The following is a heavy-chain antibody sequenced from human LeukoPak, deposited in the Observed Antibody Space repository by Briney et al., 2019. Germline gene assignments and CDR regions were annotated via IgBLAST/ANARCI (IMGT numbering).Heavy chain of an antibody. D-gene: IGHD5-24*01. CDR2: VYYSGST. CDR3: ARAGPRGDGYNVDY. V-gene: IGHV4-59*01. J-gene: IGHJ4*02. CDR1: GGSISGFY. Sequence: SETLSLTCTVSGGSISGFYWGWIRQPPGKGLEYNGDVYYSGSTHYNPSLKSRVNISVDTSKNQFSLNLSSVTAADTAIYYCARAGPRGDGYNVDYWGQGTLVTVSS.